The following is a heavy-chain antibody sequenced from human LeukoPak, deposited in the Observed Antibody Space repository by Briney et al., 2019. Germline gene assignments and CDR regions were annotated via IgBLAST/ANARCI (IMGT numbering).Heavy chain of an antibody. Sequence: PGGSLRLSCAASGFFFSNYGMHCVRQAPGKGLVLCSRVNSDGRFTKYADSVKGRFTISRDNAKNPLYLQMNSLRAEDTAMYYCVRSDWFDNWGQGTLVTVSS. CDR2: VNSDGRFT. J-gene: IGHJ5*02. CDR3: VRSDWFDN. V-gene: IGHV3-74*03. CDR1: GFFFSNYG.